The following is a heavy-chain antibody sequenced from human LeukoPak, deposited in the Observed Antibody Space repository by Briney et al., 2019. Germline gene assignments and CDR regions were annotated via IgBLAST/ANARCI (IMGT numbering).Heavy chain of an antibody. Sequence: QPGGSLRLSCAASGFTFSSYAMHWVRQAPGKGLEWVSAISGSGGTTYYADSVKGRFTISRDNSKNTLYLQMNSLRAEDTALYYCAKNVGLRAEPFDYWGQGTLVTVSS. V-gene: IGHV3-23*01. J-gene: IGHJ4*02. D-gene: IGHD1-14*01. CDR1: GFTFSSYA. CDR2: ISGSGGTT. CDR3: AKNVGLRAEPFDY.